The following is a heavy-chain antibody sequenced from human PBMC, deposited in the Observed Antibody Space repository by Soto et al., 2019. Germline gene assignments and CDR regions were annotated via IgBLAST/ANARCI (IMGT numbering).Heavy chain of an antibody. CDR1: GGSISSSSYY. Sequence: SSETLSLTCTVSGGSISSSSYYWGWIRQPPGKGLEWIGSIYYSGSTYYNPSLKSRVTISVDTSKNQFSLKLSSVTAADTAVYYCAGLLWFGELFIGNWFDPWGQGTLVTVSS. V-gene: IGHV4-39*01. CDR2: IYYSGST. D-gene: IGHD3-10*01. J-gene: IGHJ5*02. CDR3: AGLLWFGELFIGNWFDP.